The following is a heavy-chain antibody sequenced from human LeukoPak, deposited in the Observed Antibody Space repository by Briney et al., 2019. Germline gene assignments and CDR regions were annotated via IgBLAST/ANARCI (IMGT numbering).Heavy chain of an antibody. D-gene: IGHD3-9*01. CDR3: ASNYDILTGYEPFDY. J-gene: IGHJ4*02. Sequence: SVKVSCKASGGTFSSYAISWVRQAPGQGLEWMGGIIPIFGTANYAQKFQGRVTITADESTSTAYMELSSLRSEDTAVYYCASNYDILTGYEPFDYWGQGTLVTVSS. CDR1: GGTFSSYA. V-gene: IGHV1-69*01. CDR2: IIPIFGTA.